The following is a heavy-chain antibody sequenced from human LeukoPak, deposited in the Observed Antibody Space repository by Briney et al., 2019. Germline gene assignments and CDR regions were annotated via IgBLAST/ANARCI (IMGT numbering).Heavy chain of an antibody. J-gene: IGHJ3*02. CDR1: GFTFSSYA. CDR2: ISGSGGST. D-gene: IGHD2-2*01. Sequence: GGSLRLSCAASGFTFSSYAMSWVRQAPGKGLEWVSAISGSGGSTYYADSVKGRFTISRDNSRNTLYLQMNSLRAEDTAVYYCAKDPRYCSSTSCFGIWGQGTMVTVSS. CDR3: AKDPRYCSSTSCFGI. V-gene: IGHV3-23*01.